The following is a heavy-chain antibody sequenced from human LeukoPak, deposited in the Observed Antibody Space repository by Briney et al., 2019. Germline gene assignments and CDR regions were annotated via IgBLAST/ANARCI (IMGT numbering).Heavy chain of an antibody. D-gene: IGHD1-26*01. CDR3: ARRDSAIVKEEY. J-gene: IGHJ4*02. V-gene: IGHV4-34*01. CDR1: GGSFSGYY. CDR2: INHSGST. Sequence: PSETPSLTCAVYGGSFSGYYWSWIRQPPGKGLEWIGEINHSGSTNYNPSLKSRVTISVDTSKNQFSLKLSSVTAADTAVYYCARRDSAIVKEEYWGQGTLVTVSS.